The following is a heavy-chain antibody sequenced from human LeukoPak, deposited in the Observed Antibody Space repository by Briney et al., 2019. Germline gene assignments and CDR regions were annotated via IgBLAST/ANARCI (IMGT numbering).Heavy chain of an antibody. CDR3: ARVATGASSGYTDAFDI. J-gene: IGHJ3*02. D-gene: IGHD3-22*01. CDR2: INPNSGGT. Sequence: ASVKVSCKASGYTFTGYYMHWVRQAPGQGLEWMGWINPNSGGTNYAQKFQGRVTMTRDTSISTAYMELSRLRSDDTAVYYCARVATGASSGYTDAFDIWGQGTMVTVSS. CDR1: GYTFTGYY. V-gene: IGHV1-2*02.